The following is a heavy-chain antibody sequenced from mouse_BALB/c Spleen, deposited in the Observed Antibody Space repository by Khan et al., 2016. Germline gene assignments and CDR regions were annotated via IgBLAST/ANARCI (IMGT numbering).Heavy chain of an antibody. CDR1: GFSLTGYG. CDR3: ARDGGYYGWYFDV. D-gene: IGHD2-3*01. Sequence: QVQLQQSGPGLVAPSQSLSITCTVSGFSLTGYGVIWVRQPPGKGLEWLGMIWGDGNTDYNSALKSRVSISKDNSKSQVFLKMNSLQTDDTARYXSARDGGYYGWYFDVWGAGTTVTVSS. V-gene: IGHV2-6-7*01. J-gene: IGHJ1*01. CDR2: IWGDGNT.